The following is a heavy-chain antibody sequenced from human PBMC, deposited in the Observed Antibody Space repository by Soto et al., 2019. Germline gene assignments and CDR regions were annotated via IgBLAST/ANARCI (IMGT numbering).Heavy chain of an antibody. J-gene: IGHJ4*02. V-gene: IGHV1-24*01. CDR1: GYTPTELS. CDR3: AGVVVITPGYFDY. CDR2: VDPEDGET. Sequence: ASVKVSCKVSGYTPTELSMHWVRQAPGKGLEWMGGVDPEDGETIYAQKFQGRVTMTEDTSTDTAYMELSSLRSEDTAVYYCAGVVVITPGYFDYWGQGTLVTVSS. D-gene: IGHD3-22*01.